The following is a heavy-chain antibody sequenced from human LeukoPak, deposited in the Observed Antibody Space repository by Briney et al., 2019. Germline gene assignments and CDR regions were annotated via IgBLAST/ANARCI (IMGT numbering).Heavy chain of an antibody. CDR3: AKLSSGYDSEY. CDR1: GFTISSYA. CDR2: ISGSGGST. J-gene: IGHJ4*02. D-gene: IGHD5-12*01. Sequence: GGTLRLSCAASGFTISSYAMSWVRQAPGKGLEWVSAISGSGGSTYYANSVKGRFTISRDNSKNTLYLQMNRLRAEDTAVYYCAKLSSGYDSEYWGQGTLVTVSS. V-gene: IGHV3-23*01.